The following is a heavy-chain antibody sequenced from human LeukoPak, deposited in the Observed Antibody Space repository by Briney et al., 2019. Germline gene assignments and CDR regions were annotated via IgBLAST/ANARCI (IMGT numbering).Heavy chain of an antibody. D-gene: IGHD6-6*01. J-gene: IGHJ4*02. CDR2: IIPIFGTA. V-gene: IGHV1-69*13. Sequence: SVKVSCKASGGTFSSYAISWVRQAPGQGLEWMGGIIPIFGTANYVQKFQGRVTITADESTSTAYMELSSLRSEDTAVYYCARDKTRSSIAACLDYWGQGTLVTVSS. CDR1: GGTFSSYA. CDR3: ARDKTRSSIAACLDY.